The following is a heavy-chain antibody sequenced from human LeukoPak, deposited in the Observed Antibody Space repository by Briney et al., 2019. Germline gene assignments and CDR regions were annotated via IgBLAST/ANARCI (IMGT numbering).Heavy chain of an antibody. D-gene: IGHD6-13*01. CDR1: GYTFTGYY. CDR3: ATGEGGSRSYYYYMDV. CDR2: INPNSGGT. Sequence: ASVKVSCKASGYTFTGYYMHWVRQAPGQGLEWMGWINPNSGGTNYAQKFQGRVTMTRDTSISTAYMELSRLRSDDTAVYYCATGEGGSRSYYYYMDVWDKGTTVTVSS. J-gene: IGHJ6*03. V-gene: IGHV1-2*02.